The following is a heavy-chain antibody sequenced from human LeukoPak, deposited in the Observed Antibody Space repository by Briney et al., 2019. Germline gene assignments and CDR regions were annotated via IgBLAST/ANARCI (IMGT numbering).Heavy chain of an antibody. Sequence: PGGSLRLSCAASGFTFSSYGMHWVCQAPGKGLEWVAFIRYDGSNKYYADSVKGRFTISRDNSKNTLYLQMNSLRAEDTAVYYCAKAVGYCSSTSCEDAFDIWGQGTMVTVSS. CDR2: IRYDGSNK. V-gene: IGHV3-30*02. CDR3: AKAVGYCSSTSCEDAFDI. D-gene: IGHD2-2*03. J-gene: IGHJ3*02. CDR1: GFTFSSYG.